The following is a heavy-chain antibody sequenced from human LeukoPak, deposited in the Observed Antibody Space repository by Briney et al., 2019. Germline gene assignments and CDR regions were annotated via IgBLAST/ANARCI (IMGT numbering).Heavy chain of an antibody. CDR3: ARAPGNYDFWSGYYTGPHFDY. CDR1: GFTFGSYW. V-gene: IGHV3-7*04. D-gene: IGHD3-3*01. J-gene: IGHJ4*02. CDR2: IKQDGSEK. Sequence: GGSLRLSCAASGFTFGSYWMSWVRQAPGKGLEWVANIKQDGSEKYYVDSVKGRFTISRDNAKNSLYLQMNSLRAEDTAVYYCARAPGNYDFWSGYYTGPHFDYWGQGTLVTVSS.